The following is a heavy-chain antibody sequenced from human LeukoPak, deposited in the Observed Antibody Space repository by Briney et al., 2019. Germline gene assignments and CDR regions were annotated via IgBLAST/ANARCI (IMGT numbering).Heavy chain of an antibody. V-gene: IGHV3-53*01. Sequence: GGSLRLSCAASGFTVSSNYMSWVRQAPGKGLVWVSALHSGGHTFYADSVRGRFSISRDISKNALYLQMNNLGPEDTALYYCVRGLSGVSSWYFDLWGRGTLVSVS. CDR3: VRGLSGVSSWYFDL. CDR1: GFTVSSNY. J-gene: IGHJ2*01. D-gene: IGHD7-27*01. CDR2: LHSGGHT.